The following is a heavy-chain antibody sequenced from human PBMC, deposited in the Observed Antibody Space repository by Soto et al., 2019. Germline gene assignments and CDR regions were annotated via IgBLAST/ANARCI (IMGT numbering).Heavy chain of an antibody. CDR1: GFTFSSYG. J-gene: IGHJ4*02. CDR2: ISDNGSNK. Sequence: PGGSLRLSCAASGFTFSSYGMHWVRQAPGKGLEWVAVISDNGSNKYYADSVKGRFIISRDNFKNTLYLQMNNLRAVDTALYYCARSSGSLYYFHYWGQGTLVTVSS. V-gene: IGHV3-30*03. D-gene: IGHD1-26*01. CDR3: ARSSGSLYYFHY.